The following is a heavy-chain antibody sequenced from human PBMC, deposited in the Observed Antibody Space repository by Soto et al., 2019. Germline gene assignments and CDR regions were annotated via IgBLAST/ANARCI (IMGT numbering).Heavy chain of an antibody. Sequence: PGGSLRLSCAASGFTFSSYAMSWVRQAPGKGLERVSAISGSGGSTYYADSVKGRFTISRDNSKNTLYLQMNSLRAEDTAVYYCAKDNRITIVGVVKRANYYYAMDVWGQGTTVTVSS. J-gene: IGHJ6*01. D-gene: IGHD3-3*01. CDR3: AKDNRITIVGVVKRANYYYAMDV. CDR1: GFTFSSYA. CDR2: ISGSGGST. V-gene: IGHV3-23*01.